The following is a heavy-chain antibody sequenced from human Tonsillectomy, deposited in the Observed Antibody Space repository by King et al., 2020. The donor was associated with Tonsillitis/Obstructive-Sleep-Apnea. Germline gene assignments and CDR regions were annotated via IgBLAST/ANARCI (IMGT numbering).Heavy chain of an antibody. V-gene: IGHV1-18*01. J-gene: IGHJ4*02. CDR1: GYTFTNFG. D-gene: IGHD6-13*01. Sequence: QLVQSGAEVKKPGASVKVSCKASGYTFTNFGISWVRQAPGQGLEWMGWISAYNGNTNYAQRLKGRITLSTDTATITAYMEQKSLRSDDTAVYYCARDWGWQQLQYAKTIDLWGQGSLVANSS. CDR3: ARDWGWQQLQYAKTIDL. CDR2: ISAYNGNT.